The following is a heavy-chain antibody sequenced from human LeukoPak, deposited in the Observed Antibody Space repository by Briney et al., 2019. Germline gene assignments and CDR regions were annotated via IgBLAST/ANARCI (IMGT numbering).Heavy chain of an antibody. CDR1: GFPFSNFW. Sequence: PGGSLRLSCAASGFPFSNFWMTWVRQAPGKGPEWVANINPDGSGKHYADSVKGRISISRDNAKKTLYLQMTSLRVEDTGLYYCSSQPAVLDLDLWGQGILVTVSS. V-gene: IGHV3-7*01. J-gene: IGHJ4*02. CDR2: INPDGSGK. D-gene: IGHD2-2*01. CDR3: SSQPAVLDLDL.